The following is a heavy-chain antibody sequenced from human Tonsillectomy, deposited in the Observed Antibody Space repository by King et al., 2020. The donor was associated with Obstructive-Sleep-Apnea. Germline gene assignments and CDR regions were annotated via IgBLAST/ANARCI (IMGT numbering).Heavy chain of an antibody. CDR2: IYHSGTT. J-gene: IGHJ4*02. CDR3: ARVPADYDFWSCYPRPIDH. Sequence: QLQESGPGLVKPSGTLSLICAVSGGSIISSDWWSWVRQPPGKGLEWIGEIYHSGTTNYNPSLKSRVTISLDKSKNQFSLRLTSVTAAETAVYFCARVPADYDFWSCYPRPIDHWGQGTLVIVSS. V-gene: IGHV4-4*02. CDR1: GGSIISSDW. D-gene: IGHD3-3*01.